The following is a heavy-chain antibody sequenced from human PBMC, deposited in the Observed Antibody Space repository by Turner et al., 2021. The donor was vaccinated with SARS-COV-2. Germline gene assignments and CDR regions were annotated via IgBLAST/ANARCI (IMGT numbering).Heavy chain of an antibody. V-gene: IGHV3-33*08. CDR3: ARAPYDSSGYPTYYYYYYGMDV. D-gene: IGHD3-22*01. CDR2: IWYDGSNK. J-gene: IGHJ6*02. Sequence: QVRLVEAGGDEVQPGGSLRLSCAGSGSTRGSTFSDFGMHWVRQAPGKGLEWVAVIWYDGSNKDYADSVKGRFTISRDNSKNTLYLQMNSLRAEDTAVYYCARAPYDSSGYPTYYYYYYGMDVWGQGTTVTVSS. CDR1: GSTRGSTFSDFG.